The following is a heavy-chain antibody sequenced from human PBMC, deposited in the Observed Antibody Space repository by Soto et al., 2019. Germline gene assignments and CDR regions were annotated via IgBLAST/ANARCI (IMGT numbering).Heavy chain of an antibody. CDR1: GFTFSSYS. D-gene: IGHD2-2*01. V-gene: IGHV3-48*02. J-gene: IGHJ6*04. CDR3: ASMYDYQLNYYYYGMDV. Sequence: EVQLVESGGGLVQPGGSLRLSCAASGFTFSSYSMNWVRQAPGKGLEWVSYISSSSSTIYDADSVKGRFTLSRDNAKNSLYLQMNSLRDEDTAVSYCASMYDYQLNYYYYGMDVWGRGNTVTVSS. CDR2: ISSSSSTI.